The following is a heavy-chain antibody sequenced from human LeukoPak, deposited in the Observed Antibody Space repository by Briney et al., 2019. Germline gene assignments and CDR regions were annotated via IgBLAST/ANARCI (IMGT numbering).Heavy chain of an antibody. Sequence: SETLSLTCAVYGGSFSGYYWSWIRQPPGKGLEWIGEINHSGSTNYNPSLKSRVTISVDTSKNQFSLKLSSVTAADTAVYYYARERRLGVQQFHDYWGQGTLVTVSS. V-gene: IGHV4-34*01. CDR2: INHSGST. CDR3: ARERRLGVQQFHDY. D-gene: IGHD3-3*01. J-gene: IGHJ4*02. CDR1: GGSFSGYY.